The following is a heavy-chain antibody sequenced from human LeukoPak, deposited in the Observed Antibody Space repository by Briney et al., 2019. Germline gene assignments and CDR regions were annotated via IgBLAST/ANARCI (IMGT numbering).Heavy chain of an antibody. Sequence: PGGSLRLSCADSGFLFSNSWMAWVRQAPGRGLEWLANINQDGSAKTCVDSVKGRFTISRDNAKNSLYLQMNSLRAEDTAMYYCARDESTSILWWWGQGTLVTVSS. D-gene: IGHD2-21*01. V-gene: IGHV3-7*05. CDR2: INQDGSAK. CDR1: GFLFSNSW. CDR3: ARDESTSILWW. J-gene: IGHJ1*01.